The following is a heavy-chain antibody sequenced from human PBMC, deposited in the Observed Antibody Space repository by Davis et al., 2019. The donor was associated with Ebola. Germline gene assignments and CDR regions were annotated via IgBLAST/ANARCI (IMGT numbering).Heavy chain of an antibody. D-gene: IGHD2-2*01. Sequence: GESLKISCKGSGYRFTSYWIAWVRQMPASGLEWMGMIYPGDSDTIYSPSFQGQVTISADKSNSTAYLHWSGLKASDSAMYYCARHGSVLVPAIYWGQGTLVTVSS. CDR1: GYRFTSYW. CDR3: ARHGSVLVPAIY. J-gene: IGHJ4*02. V-gene: IGHV5-51*01. CDR2: IYPGDSDT.